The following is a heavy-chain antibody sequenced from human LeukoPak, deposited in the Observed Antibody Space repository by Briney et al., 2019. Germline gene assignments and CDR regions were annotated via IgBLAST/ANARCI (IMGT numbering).Heavy chain of an antibody. D-gene: IGHD3-3*01. CDR3: AKDSFRLRFVEFPGGYFDY. CDR2: ISYDGSNK. Sequence: PGGSLRLSCAASGFTFSSYAMHWVRQAPGKGLEWVAVISYDGSNKYYADSVKGRFTISRDNSKNTLYLQMNSLRAEDTAVYYCAKDSFRLRFVEFPGGYFDYWGQGTLVTVSS. J-gene: IGHJ4*02. V-gene: IGHV3-30-3*01. CDR1: GFTFSSYA.